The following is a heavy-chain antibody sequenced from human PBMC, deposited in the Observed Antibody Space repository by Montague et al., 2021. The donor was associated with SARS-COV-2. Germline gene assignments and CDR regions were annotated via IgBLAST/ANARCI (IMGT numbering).Heavy chain of an antibody. CDR1: GGPISGRSDH. V-gene: IGHV4-39*01. J-gene: IGHJ4*02. CDR2: VDYSGNT. Sequence: SETLSLTCTVTGGPISGRSDHWGRICKCTGKGLEWLACVDYSGNTYYSPSLKSRLTISVDTSKNQFSLKLSSVTAADTALYYCARREYSYGWGDWGQGTLVTVSS. D-gene: IGHD5-18*01. CDR3: ARREYSYGWGD.